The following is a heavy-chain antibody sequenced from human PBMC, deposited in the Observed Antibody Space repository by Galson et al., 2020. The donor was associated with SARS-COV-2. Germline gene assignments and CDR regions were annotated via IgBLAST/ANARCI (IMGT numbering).Heavy chain of an antibody. CDR1: GDSVSSNSAA. J-gene: IGHJ3*02. Sequence: SQTLSLTCAISGDSVSSNSAAWNWIRQSPSRGLEWLGRTYYRSQWSTDYAVSVKSRITINPDTSKNQFSLQLNSVTPEDTAIYYCAGRVAGAGSLHIWGQGSMVIVSS. CDR3: AGRVAGAGSLHI. CDR2: TYYRSQWST. V-gene: IGHV6-1*01. D-gene: IGHD6-13*01.